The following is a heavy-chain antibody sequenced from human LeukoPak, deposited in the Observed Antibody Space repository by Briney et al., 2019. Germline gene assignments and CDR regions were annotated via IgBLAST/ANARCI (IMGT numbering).Heavy chain of an antibody. CDR3: AREEYSSDWYGQDS. Sequence: KASETLSLTCTVSGGSISNTNYYWAWLRQPPGRGLEWIGSIYYTGTTFDNPSLKSRVTLSVDTSKNQFSLRLTSVTAADTAFYYCAREEYSSDWYGQDSWGQGTLVTVSS. CDR1: GGSISNTNYY. V-gene: IGHV4-39*07. D-gene: IGHD6-13*01. CDR2: IYYTGTT. J-gene: IGHJ4*02.